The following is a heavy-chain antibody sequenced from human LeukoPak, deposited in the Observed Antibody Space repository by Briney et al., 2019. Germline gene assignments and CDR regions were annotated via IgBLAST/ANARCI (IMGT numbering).Heavy chain of an antibody. CDR1: GYTFTSYD. D-gene: IGHD4-11*01. Sequence: ASVKVSCKASGYTFTSYDINWVRQATGQGLEWMGWMNPNSGNTGYAQKFQGRVTITRNTSISTAYMELSGLRTEDTAVYYCAREIYPTTVTTGGTVFDPWGQGTLVTVSS. CDR3: AREIYPTTVTTGGTVFDP. CDR2: MNPNSGNT. J-gene: IGHJ5*02. V-gene: IGHV1-8*03.